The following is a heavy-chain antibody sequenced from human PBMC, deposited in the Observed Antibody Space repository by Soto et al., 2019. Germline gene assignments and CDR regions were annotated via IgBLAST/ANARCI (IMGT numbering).Heavy chain of an antibody. CDR1: GGSISSSSYY. Sequence: ETLSLTCTVSGGSISSSSYYWGWIRQPPGKGLEWIGSIYYSGSTYYNPSLKSRVTISVDTSKNQFSLKLSSVTAADTAVYYCARHRHCTNGVCSHSYYYYMDVWGKGTTVTVSS. CDR2: IYYSGST. V-gene: IGHV4-39*01. CDR3: ARHRHCTNGVCSHSYYYYMDV. D-gene: IGHD2-8*01. J-gene: IGHJ6*03.